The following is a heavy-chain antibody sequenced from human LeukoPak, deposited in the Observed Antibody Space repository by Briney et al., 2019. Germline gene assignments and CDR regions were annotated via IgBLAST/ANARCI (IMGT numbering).Heavy chain of an antibody. CDR3: TRYNNDHFDY. J-gene: IGHJ4*02. V-gene: IGHV3-33*08. CDR2: IAYDGSRA. D-gene: IGHD1-14*01. CDR1: GFTFSLYF. Sequence: GGSLRRYGADSGFTFSLYFMSWFRQTPGKGLEWVAVIAYDGSRAFYADSVKGRFTISRDNSKNTMSVQMDDLRAEDTAVYYCTRYNNDHFDYWGQGTLVTVSS.